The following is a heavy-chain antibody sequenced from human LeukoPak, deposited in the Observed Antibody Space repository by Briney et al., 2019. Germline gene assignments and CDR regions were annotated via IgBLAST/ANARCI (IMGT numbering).Heavy chain of an antibody. J-gene: IGHJ3*02. Sequence: SETLSLTCTVSGGSISSSTYYWGWIRQPPGKGLEWIGSLYYSGSTYDNPSLKSRVTISVDTSKNQLSLKLSSVTAADTAIYYCARHSPVATEAFYIWGQGTMATGSS. CDR1: GGSISSSTYY. CDR2: LYYSGST. V-gene: IGHV4-39*01. CDR3: ARHSPVATEAFYI. D-gene: IGHD2-2*01.